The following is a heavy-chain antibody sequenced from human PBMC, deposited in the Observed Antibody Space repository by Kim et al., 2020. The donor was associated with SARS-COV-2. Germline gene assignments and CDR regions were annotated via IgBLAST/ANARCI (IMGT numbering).Heavy chain of an antibody. CDR1: GYTFSNYW. CDR3: ARRQGGGDGLEI. V-gene: IGHV5-10-1*01. D-gene: IGHD2-21*01. J-gene: IGHJ1*01. Sequence: GESLKISCEGSGYTFSNYWITWVRQMPGKGLEYMAKIDPSDSYDNYSPSFQGRVTISVNKALNTAYLQWRSLKASDTAIYFCARRQGGGDGLEIWCQG. CDR2: IDPSDSYD.